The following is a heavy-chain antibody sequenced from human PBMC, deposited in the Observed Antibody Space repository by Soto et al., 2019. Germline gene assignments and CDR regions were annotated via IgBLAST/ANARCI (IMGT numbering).Heavy chain of an antibody. V-gene: IGHV1-69*01. CDR3: ASGSRTAYYYDSSGYYPDYYYYGMDV. CDR2: IIPIFGAA. J-gene: IGHJ6*02. D-gene: IGHD3-22*01. CDR1: GGTFSSYA. Sequence: QVQLVQSGAEVKKPGSSVKVSCKASGGTFSSYAISWVRQAPGQGLEWMGGIIPIFGAANYEQKFQGRVTMTADESKSTAYVELSSLRSEDTAVYYCASGSRTAYYYDSSGYYPDYYYYGMDVWGQGTTVTVSS.